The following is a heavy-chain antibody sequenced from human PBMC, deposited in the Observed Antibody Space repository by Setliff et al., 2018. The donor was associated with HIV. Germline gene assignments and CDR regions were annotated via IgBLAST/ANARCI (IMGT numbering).Heavy chain of an antibody. CDR1: GGSISSGDYY. J-gene: IGHJ6*02. V-gene: IGHV4-30-4*08. D-gene: IGHD4-17*01. CDR2: IYYSGSI. CDR3: ARAPLSRLRSHYYYYGMDV. Sequence: SETLSLTCTVSGGSISSGDYYWSWIRQPPGKGLEWIGYIYYSGSIYYNPSLKSRVTISIDTSKNQFSLKLSSVTAADTAVYYCARAPLSRLRSHYYYYGMDVWGQGTTVTVSS.